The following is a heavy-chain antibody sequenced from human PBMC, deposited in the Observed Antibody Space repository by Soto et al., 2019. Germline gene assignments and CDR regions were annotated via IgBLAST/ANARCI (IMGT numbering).Heavy chain of an antibody. D-gene: IGHD2-21*01. CDR3: ARSTKSGDHALGLEY. V-gene: IGHV4-34*10. J-gene: IGHJ4*02. CDR1: GGSFGGLS. CDR2: IDYRGNT. Sequence: PSETLSLTCAVYGGSFGGLSWNWIRQSPGKKLEWIGEIDYRGNTNYNPSLGSRVILSVDASKNQFSLNVKSVTAADAGNYYCARSTKSGDHALGLEYWSRGTLVTVSS.